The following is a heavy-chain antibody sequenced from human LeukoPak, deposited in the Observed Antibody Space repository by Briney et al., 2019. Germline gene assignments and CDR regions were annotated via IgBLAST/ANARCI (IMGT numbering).Heavy chain of an antibody. CDR2: IYPSDSDT. D-gene: IGHD4-17*01. J-gene: IGHJ5*02. V-gene: IGHV5-51*01. Sequence: GESLKISCKGSGYSFTTYWIGWVRQMPGKGLEWMGIIYPSDSDTRYSPSFQGQVTISADKSISTAYLQWSSLKASDTAMYYCARQDGDYDQKNWFDPWGQGTLVTVSS. CDR1: GYSFTTYW. CDR3: ARQDGDYDQKNWFDP.